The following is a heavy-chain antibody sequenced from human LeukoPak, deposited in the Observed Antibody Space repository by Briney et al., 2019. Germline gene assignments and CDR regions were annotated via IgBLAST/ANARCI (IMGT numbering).Heavy chain of an antibody. V-gene: IGHV4-59*08. CDR2: IYYRGGT. J-gene: IGHJ4*02. D-gene: IGHD2/OR15-2a*01. CDR3: ARGRVIVAPGVYYFEY. CDR1: GGSSSDYY. Sequence: SETLSLTCTVSGGSSSDYYWSWIRQPPGKGLEWIGYIYYRGGTNYNPSLERRVTISGDTSKNEFSLKLTSVTAADTAVYYFARGRVIVAPGVYYFEYWGQGTLVTVSS.